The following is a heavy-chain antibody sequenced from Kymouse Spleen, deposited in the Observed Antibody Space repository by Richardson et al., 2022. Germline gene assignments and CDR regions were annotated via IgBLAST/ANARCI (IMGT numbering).Heavy chain of an antibody. J-gene: IGHJ3*02. CDR1: GFTFSGSA. D-gene: IGHD6-6*01. CDR3: TSSSSAFDI. V-gene: IGHV3-73*02. CDR2: IRSKANSYAT. Sequence: EVQLVESGGGLVQPGGSLKLSCAASGFTFSGSAMHWVRQASGKGLEWVGRIRSKANSYATAYAASVKGRFTISRDDSKNTAYLQMNSLKTEDTAVYYCTSSSSAFDIWGQGTMVTVSS.